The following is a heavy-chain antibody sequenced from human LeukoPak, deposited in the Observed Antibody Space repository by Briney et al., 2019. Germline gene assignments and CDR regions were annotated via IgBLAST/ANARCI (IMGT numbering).Heavy chain of an antibody. D-gene: IGHD1-26*01. Sequence: GGSLRLSCVASGFTFSTYGMSWVRQAPGKGLEWVSAISGSGGSTYYADSVKGRFTISRDNSKNTLYLQMNSLRAEDTAVYYCARDALRVSSRSYYYYYYYMDVWGKGTTVTVS. CDR1: GFTFSTYG. CDR3: ARDALRVSSRSYYYYYYYMDV. J-gene: IGHJ6*03. V-gene: IGHV3-23*01. CDR2: ISGSGGST.